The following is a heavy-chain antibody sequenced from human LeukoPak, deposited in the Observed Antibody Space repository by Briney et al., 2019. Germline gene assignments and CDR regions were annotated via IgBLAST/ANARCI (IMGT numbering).Heavy chain of an antibody. CDR3: ARYSGSYSGFDY. V-gene: IGHV4-59*08. CDR1: GGSFSDYY. J-gene: IGHJ4*02. Sequence: SETLSLTCAVYGGSFSDYYWSWIRQPPGKGLEWIGYIYYSGSINYNPSLKSRVTISVDTSKNQFSLKLRSVTAADTAVYYCARYSGSYSGFDYWGQGTLVTVSS. D-gene: IGHD1-26*01. CDR2: IYYSGSI.